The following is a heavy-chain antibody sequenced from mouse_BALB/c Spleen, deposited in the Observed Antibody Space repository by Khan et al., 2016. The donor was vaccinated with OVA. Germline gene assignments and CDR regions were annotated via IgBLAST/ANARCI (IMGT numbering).Heavy chain of an antibody. CDR1: GYSITSDYA. V-gene: IGHV3-2*02. CDR3: ARSVTITTVVATDFDY. J-gene: IGHJ2*01. CDR2: ISYSGRT. D-gene: IGHD1-1*01. Sequence: EVQLQESGPGLVKPSQSLSLTCTVTGYSITSDYAWNWIRQFPGNKLEWMGYISYSGRTSYNPSLKSRISITRDTSKNQFFLLLNSVTTEDTATYSCARSVTITTVVATDFDYWGQGTTLTVSS.